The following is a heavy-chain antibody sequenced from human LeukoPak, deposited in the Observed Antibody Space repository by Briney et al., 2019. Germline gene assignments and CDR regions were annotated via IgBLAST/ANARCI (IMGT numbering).Heavy chain of an antibody. CDR2: IHYSGTT. D-gene: IGHD3-10*01. V-gene: IGHV4-59*08. CDR3: ARYGITIVRGGKYYFDS. Sequence: PSETLSLTCTVSGGSISGYFWSWIRQPPGKGLEWIGYIHYSGTTNYNPSLNSRVTISVDTSKNQYSLRLSSVTAADTAVYYRARYGITIVRGGKYYFDSWGQGTLVTVSS. J-gene: IGHJ4*02. CDR1: GGSISGYF.